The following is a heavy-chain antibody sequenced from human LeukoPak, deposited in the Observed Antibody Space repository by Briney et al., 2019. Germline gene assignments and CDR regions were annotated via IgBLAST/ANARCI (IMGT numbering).Heavy chain of an antibody. J-gene: IGHJ4*02. CDR2: ISWNSGSI. CDR3: AKGPDDGIVGASAFDY. CDR1: GFTFDDYA. V-gene: IGHV3-9*01. Sequence: PGGSLRLSCAASGFTFDDYAMHWVRQAPGKGLEWVSGISWNSGSIGYADSVKGRFTIPRDNAKNSLYLQMNSLRAEDTALYYCAKGPDDGIVGASAFDYWGQGTLVTVSS. D-gene: IGHD1-26*01.